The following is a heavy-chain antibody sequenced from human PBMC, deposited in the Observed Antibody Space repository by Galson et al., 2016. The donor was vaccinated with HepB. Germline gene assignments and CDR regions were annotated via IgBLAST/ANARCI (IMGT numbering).Heavy chain of an antibody. V-gene: IGHV3-74*03. Sequence: PLSLSCAESESTFGNPWVYWVRQAPGKGLVWVSKINRDGSGTAYAASVKGRFTISRDNAKNTLYMQMNSLRDEDTALYYCARGGTPSGLDIWGQGTMVTVSS. J-gene: IGHJ3*02. CDR2: INRDGSGT. CDR1: ESTFGNPW. CDR3: ARGGTPSGLDI. D-gene: IGHD3-16*01.